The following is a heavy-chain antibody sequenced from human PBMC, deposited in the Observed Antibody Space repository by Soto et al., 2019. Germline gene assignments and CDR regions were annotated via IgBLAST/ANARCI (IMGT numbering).Heavy chain of an antibody. V-gene: IGHV4-59*11. Sequence: SATLSLSSTVSGGSIRGHYWTWIRQPPGKGLEWVGYIYYSGRTTYNPSLKSRVTMSVDTSKNQISLKLHSVTAADTAVYYCAREVAAPGSVYFDFWGQGTLVTVSS. CDR3: AREVAAPGSVYFDF. CDR1: GGSIRGHY. D-gene: IGHD6-13*01. J-gene: IGHJ4*02. CDR2: IYYSGRT.